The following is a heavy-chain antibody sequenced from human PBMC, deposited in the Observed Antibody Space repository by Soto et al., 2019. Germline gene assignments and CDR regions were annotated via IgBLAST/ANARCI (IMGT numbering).Heavy chain of an antibody. CDR3: ARVREVVAANNFDY. CDR1: GYTFTSYG. J-gene: IGHJ4*02. D-gene: IGHD2-15*01. Sequence: ASVKVSCQASGYTFTSYGISWVRQAPGQGLEWMGWISAYNGNTNYAQKLQGRVTMTTDTSTSTAYMELRSLRSDDTAVYYCARVREVVAANNFDYWGQGTLVTVSS. CDR2: ISAYNGNT. V-gene: IGHV1-18*01.